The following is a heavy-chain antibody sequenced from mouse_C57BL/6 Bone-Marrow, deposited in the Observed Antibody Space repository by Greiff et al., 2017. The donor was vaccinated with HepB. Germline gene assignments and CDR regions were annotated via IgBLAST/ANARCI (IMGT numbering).Heavy chain of an antibody. CDR1: GFNIKDDY. D-gene: IGHD2-3*01. V-gene: IGHV14-4*01. Sequence: VQLQQSGAELVRPGASVKLSCTASGFNIKDDYMHWVKQRPEQGLEWIGWIDPENGDTEYASKFQGKATITADTSSNTAYLQLSSLTSEDTAVYYCTTDGYYFYYYAMDYWGQGTSVTVSS. CDR3: TTDGYYFYYYAMDY. CDR2: IDPENGDT. J-gene: IGHJ4*01.